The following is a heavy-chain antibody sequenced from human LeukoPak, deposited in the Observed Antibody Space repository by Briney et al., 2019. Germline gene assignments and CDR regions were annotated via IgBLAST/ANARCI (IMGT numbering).Heavy chain of an antibody. CDR1: GYSFTSYW. J-gene: IGHJ4*02. D-gene: IGHD3-22*01. CDR2: IYPGDSDT. CDR3: ARVQTPYYYDSSGYLGY. V-gene: IGHV5-51*01. Sequence: GEPLKISCKGSGYSFTSYWIGWVRQMPGKGLEWMGIIYPGDSDTRYSPSFQGQVTISADKSISTAYLQWSSLKASDTAMYYCARVQTPYYYDSSGYLGYWGQGTLVTVSS.